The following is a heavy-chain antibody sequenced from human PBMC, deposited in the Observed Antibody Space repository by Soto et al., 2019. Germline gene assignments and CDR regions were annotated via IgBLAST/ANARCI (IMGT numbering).Heavy chain of an antibody. D-gene: IGHD3-3*01. CDR2: IKHDGSEK. CDR3: ASLKRGYVSNRYYCVSVY. CDR1: GFTFSSYW. Sequence: PGGSLRLSCAAPGFTFSSYWMSWVRQAPGKGLEWVANIKHDGSEKYYVDSVKGRFTISRDNAKNSLYLQMNSLRAEDTAVYYCASLKRGYVSNRYYCVSVYGGPGTLVAVFS. V-gene: IGHV3-7*01. J-gene: IGHJ4*02.